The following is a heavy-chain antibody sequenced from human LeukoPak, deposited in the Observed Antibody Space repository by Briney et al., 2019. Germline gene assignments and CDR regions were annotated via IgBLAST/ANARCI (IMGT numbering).Heavy chain of an antibody. D-gene: IGHD3-22*01. CDR1: GGSFSGYY. Sequence: SETLSLTCTVYGGSFSGYYWSWIRQPPGKGLEWIGEINHSGSTNYNPSLKSRVTISVDTSKNQFSLKLSFVTAADTAVYYCARGLLFYDTSALGYWGQGTLVTVSS. CDR2: INHSGST. CDR3: ARGLLFYDTSALGY. J-gene: IGHJ4*02. V-gene: IGHV4-34*01.